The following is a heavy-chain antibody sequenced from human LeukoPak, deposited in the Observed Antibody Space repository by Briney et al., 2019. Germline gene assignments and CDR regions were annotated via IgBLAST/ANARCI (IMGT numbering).Heavy chain of an antibody. V-gene: IGHV5-10-1*01. D-gene: IGHD3-16*01. CDR2: IDPSDSYT. Sequence: GESLKISCKGSGYSFTSYWISWVRQMPGKGLEWMGRIDPSDSYTNYSPSFQGHVTISVDKSISTAYLQWSSLKASDTAMYYCARRPGGGYAFDPWGQGTLVTVSS. CDR1: GYSFTSYW. CDR3: ARRPGGGYAFDP. J-gene: IGHJ5*02.